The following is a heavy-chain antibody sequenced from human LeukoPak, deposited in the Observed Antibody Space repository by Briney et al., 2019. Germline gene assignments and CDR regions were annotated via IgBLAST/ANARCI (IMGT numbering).Heavy chain of an antibody. CDR3: AKVRGTPY. CDR1: GFSFDDYG. J-gene: IGHJ4*02. Sequence: PGGSLRLSCAASGFSFDDYGMSWVRQAPGKGLEWVSDISGSGGSTYYADSVKGRFTISRDNSKNTLYLQMNSLRAEDTAVYYCAKVRGTPYWGQGTLVTVSS. CDR2: ISGSGGST. V-gene: IGHV3-23*01. D-gene: IGHD3-16*01.